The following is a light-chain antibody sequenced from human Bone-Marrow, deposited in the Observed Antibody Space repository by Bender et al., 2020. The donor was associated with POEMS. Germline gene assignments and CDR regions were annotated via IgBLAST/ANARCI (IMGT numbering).Light chain of an antibody. Sequence: QSALTQPASVSGSPGQSITISCTGTSSDVGGYNYVSWYQQHPGKAPKLMIYAVTNRPSGVPDRFSGSKSGNTASLTVSGLQTEDEADYYCCSFAGSLVVFGGGTKLTVL. J-gene: IGLJ2*01. CDR2: AVT. CDR3: CSFAGSLVV. CDR1: SSDVGGYNY. V-gene: IGLV2-8*01.